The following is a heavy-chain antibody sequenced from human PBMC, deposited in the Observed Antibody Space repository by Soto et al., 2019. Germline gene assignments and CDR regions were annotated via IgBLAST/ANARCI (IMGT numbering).Heavy chain of an antibody. V-gene: IGHV3-23*01. CDR3: ARWGHIDD. CDR2: ISGSDGKT. CDR1: GFSFGSYA. Sequence: RGSLRLSCAASGFSFGSYALSWVRQAPGKGLEWVSTISGSDGKTFYADSVKARFSISRDTSQNNLYLQMNSLRADDTAIYYCARWGHIDDWGQGTRVTVSS. D-gene: IGHD2-21*01. J-gene: IGHJ4*02.